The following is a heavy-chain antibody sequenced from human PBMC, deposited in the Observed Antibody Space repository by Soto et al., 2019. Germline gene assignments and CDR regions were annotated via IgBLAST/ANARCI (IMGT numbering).Heavy chain of an antibody. D-gene: IGHD3-10*01. CDR1: GGSLTTFNW. CDR2: IHHIGTT. J-gene: IGHJ3*02. V-gene: IGHV4-4*02. Sequence: QVQLQESGPGLVKPSGILSLTCAVSGGSLTTFNWWSWVRQPPGTGLEWIGEIHHIGTTNYNPSLDSRVNISLDKYRNHFSLTLLSVTAADSAVYYCARTEAGAFHIWGQGKMITVSS. CDR3: ARTEAGAFHI.